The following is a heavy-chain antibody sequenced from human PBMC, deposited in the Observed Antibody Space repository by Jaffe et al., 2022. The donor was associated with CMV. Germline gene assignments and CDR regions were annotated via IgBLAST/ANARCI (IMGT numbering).Heavy chain of an antibody. CDR3: ARHKWFGELLRYNWFDP. CDR1: GGSISSSSYY. D-gene: IGHD3-10*01. CDR2: IYYSGST. V-gene: IGHV4-39*01. J-gene: IGHJ5*02. Sequence: QLQLQESGPGLVKPSETLSLTCTVSGGSISSSSYYWGWIRQPPGKGLEWIGSIYYSGSTYYNPSLKSRVTISVDTSKNQFSLKLSSVTAADTAVYYCARHKWFGELLRYNWFDPWGQGTLVTVSS.